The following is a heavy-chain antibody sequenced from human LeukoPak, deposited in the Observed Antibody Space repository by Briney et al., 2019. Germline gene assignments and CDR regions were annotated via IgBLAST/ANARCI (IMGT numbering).Heavy chain of an antibody. D-gene: IGHD4-23*01. J-gene: IGHJ4*02. CDR1: GFTFSSYD. V-gene: IGHV3-13*01. CDR2: IGTAGDT. CDR3: ARVRYGGNSLDY. Sequence: GGCLRLSCAASGFTFSSYDMHWVRQATGKGLEWVSAIGTAGDTYYPGSVKGRFTISRENAKNSLYLQMNSLRAGDTAVYYCARVRYGGNSLDYWGQGTLVTVSS.